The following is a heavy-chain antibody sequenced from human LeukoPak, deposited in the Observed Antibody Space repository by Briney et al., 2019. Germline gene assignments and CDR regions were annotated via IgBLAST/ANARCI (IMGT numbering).Heavy chain of an antibody. Sequence: PGGSLRLSCAASELSFSDYYMSWIRQAPGRGLEWVSYISGSGSTIYYADSVKGRFTISRDNAKNSLYLQMNSLRAEDTAVYYCARTYTSTWWFDPWGQGILVTVSS. CDR2: ISGSGSTI. CDR3: ARTYTSTWWFDP. J-gene: IGHJ5*02. CDR1: ELSFSDYY. D-gene: IGHD6-13*01. V-gene: IGHV3-11*01.